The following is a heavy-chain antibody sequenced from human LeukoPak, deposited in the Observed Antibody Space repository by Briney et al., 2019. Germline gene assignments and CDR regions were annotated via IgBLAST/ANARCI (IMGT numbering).Heavy chain of an antibody. Sequence: SETLSLTCAVSGGSISSGGYSWSWIRQPPGKGLEWIGYIYYSGGTHYNPSLKSRVTMLVDTSKNQFSLKLTAVAAADTAVYYCARVLGSSWSDDAFDIWGQGTMVTVSS. CDR3: ARVLGSSWSDDAFDI. CDR2: IYYSGGT. D-gene: IGHD6-13*01. CDR1: GGSISSGGYS. V-gene: IGHV4-61*08. J-gene: IGHJ3*02.